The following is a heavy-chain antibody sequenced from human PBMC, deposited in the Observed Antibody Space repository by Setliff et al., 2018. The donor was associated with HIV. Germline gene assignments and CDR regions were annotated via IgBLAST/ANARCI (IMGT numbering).Heavy chain of an antibody. CDR1: GDSISNSY. CDR2: IDDSGTT. V-gene: IGHV4-59*08. J-gene: IGHJ5*02. Sequence: SETLSLTCTVSGDSISNSYWSWIRQPPGKGLEWIGCIDDSGTTNYNPSLETRVTISIDTSKKQFSLKLSSVTAADQGVYYCARVPVPGANWFDPWGLGTLVTVSS. CDR3: ARVPVPGANWFDP.